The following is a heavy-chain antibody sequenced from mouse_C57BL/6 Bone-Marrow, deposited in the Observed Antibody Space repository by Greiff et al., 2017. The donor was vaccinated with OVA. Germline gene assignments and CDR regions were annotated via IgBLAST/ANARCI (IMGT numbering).Heavy chain of an antibody. CDR2: INPSSGYT. CDR3: ARCYCGSGYVVGTWFAY. Sequence: QVQLQQSGAELARPGASVKLSCKASGYTFTSYTMHWVKQRPGQGLEWIGYINPSSGYTKYNQKFKDKATLTADKSSSTAYMQLSSLTSEDSAVYYCARCYCGSGYVVGTWFAYWGQGTLVTVSA. D-gene: IGHD1-1*01. J-gene: IGHJ3*01. CDR1: GYTFTSYT. V-gene: IGHV1-4*01.